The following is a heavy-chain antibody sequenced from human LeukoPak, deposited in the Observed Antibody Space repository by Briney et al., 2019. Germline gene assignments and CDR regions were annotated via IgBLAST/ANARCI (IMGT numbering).Heavy chain of an antibody. CDR3: ARAHLVILTGYYMERWFDP. Sequence: SVKVSCKASGYTFTGYYMHWVRQAPGQGLEWMGGIIPIFGTANYAQKFQGRVTITADESTSTAYMELSSLRSEDTAVYYCARAHLVILTGYYMERWFDPWGQGTLVTVSS. CDR2: IIPIFGTA. CDR1: GYTFTGYY. J-gene: IGHJ5*02. D-gene: IGHD3-9*01. V-gene: IGHV1-69*13.